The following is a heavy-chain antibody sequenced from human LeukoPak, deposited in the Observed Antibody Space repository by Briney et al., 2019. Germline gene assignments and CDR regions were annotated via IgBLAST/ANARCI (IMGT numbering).Heavy chain of an antibody. CDR2: ISSSGGAI. CDR3: TRGRRTNEY. Sequence: GGSLRLSCAASGFTFSSYEMNWVRQAPGKGLEWVSYISSSGGAIYYADSVKGRFTISRDDAENSLYLQLNSLRVEDTAVYYCTRGRRTNEYWGQGTLVTVSS. V-gene: IGHV3-48*03. J-gene: IGHJ4*02. D-gene: IGHD1-1*01. CDR1: GFTFSSYE.